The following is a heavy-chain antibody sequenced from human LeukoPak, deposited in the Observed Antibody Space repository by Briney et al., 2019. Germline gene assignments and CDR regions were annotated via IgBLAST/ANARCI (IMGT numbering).Heavy chain of an antibody. CDR3: ARGRAVRGVILLYYYYGMDV. CDR2: MNPNSGNT. D-gene: IGHD3-10*01. Sequence: ASVKVSCKASGYTFTSYDINWVRQATGQGLEWMGWMNPNSGNTGYAQKFQGRVTMTRNTSISTAYMELSSLRSEDTAVYYCARGRAVRGVILLYYYYGMDVWGQGTTVTVSS. J-gene: IGHJ6*02. CDR1: GYTFTSYD. V-gene: IGHV1-8*01.